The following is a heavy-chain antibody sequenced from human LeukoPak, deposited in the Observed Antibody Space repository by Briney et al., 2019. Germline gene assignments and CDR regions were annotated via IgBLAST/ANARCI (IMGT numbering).Heavy chain of an antibody. V-gene: IGHV3-30*18. CDR3: GKDAGSLEWLIQLSYGMDV. D-gene: IGHD3-3*01. Sequence: GRSLRLSCAASGFTLSSYGRQGVRQAPRKGLEWVAVISNDGSNKYYAYSVKGRFTISRGNSKNTLYLQMNSLRGEDTAVYYCGKDAGSLEWLIQLSYGMDVWGQGNTVTVSS. CDR2: ISNDGSNK. CDR1: GFTLSSYG. J-gene: IGHJ6*02.